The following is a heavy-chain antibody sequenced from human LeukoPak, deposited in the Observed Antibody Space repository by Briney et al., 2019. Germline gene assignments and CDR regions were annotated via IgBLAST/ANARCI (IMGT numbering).Heavy chain of an antibody. J-gene: IGHJ4*02. CDR3: ARGALTGPFYFDY. V-gene: IGHV4-59*01. Sequence: SETLSLTCTVSGGSISTYFWTWIRQPPGKRLEWIGYISNSGTTNYNPSLKSRVTNSVDTSKNQFSLKVTSVTAADTAVYYCARGALTGPFYFDYWGQGTLVTVSS. CDR1: GGSISTYF. D-gene: IGHD3-9*01. CDR2: ISNSGTT.